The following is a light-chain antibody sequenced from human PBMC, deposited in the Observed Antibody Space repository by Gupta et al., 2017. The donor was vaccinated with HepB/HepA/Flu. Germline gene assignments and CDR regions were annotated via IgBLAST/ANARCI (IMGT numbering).Light chain of an antibody. CDR3: QGEETSSDVV. J-gene: IGLJ2*01. CDR2: YNS. Sequence: SSVLPQPPSVSVAPGKTASSTCGGSNSGSKRVHWNQQKPGQAPVLVIYYNSDRPAGIPGRFSGSNSGNTATLTISRGEEGEEADYYGQGEETSSDVVFGGGTKLTVL. CDR1: NSGSKR. V-gene: IGLV3-21*01.